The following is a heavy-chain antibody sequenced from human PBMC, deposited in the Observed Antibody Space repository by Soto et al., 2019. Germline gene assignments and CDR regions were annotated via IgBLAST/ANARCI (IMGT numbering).Heavy chain of an antibody. Sequence: QVQLQESGPGLVKPSGTLSLTCAVSGGSISSSNWWSWVRQPPGKGLEWIGEIYHSGSTNYNPSLKSRVTRSVDKSKNQFSLKLSSVTAADTAVYYCARGAMWPPRATVIMVDWGQGTLVTVSS. CDR2: IYHSGST. J-gene: IGHJ4*02. CDR3: ARGAMWPPRATVIMVD. CDR1: GGSISSSNW. V-gene: IGHV4-4*02. D-gene: IGHD4-17*01.